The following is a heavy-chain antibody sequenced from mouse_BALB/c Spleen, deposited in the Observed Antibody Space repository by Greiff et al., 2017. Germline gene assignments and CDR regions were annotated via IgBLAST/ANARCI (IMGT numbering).Heavy chain of an antibody. Sequence: LQQPGSELVRPGASVRLSCKASGYTFTSYWMHWVKQRPGQGLEWIGNIYPGSGSTNYDEKFKSKATLTVDTSSSTAYMQLSSLTSEDSAVYYCTREDDRPGDFDYWGQGTTLTVSS. D-gene: IGHD2-12*01. CDR2: IYPGSGST. J-gene: IGHJ2*01. CDR1: GYTFTSYW. V-gene: IGHV1S22*01. CDR3: TREDDRPGDFDY.